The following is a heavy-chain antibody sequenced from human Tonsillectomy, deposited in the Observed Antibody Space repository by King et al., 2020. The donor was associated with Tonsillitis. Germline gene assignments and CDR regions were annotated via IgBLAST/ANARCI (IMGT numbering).Heavy chain of an antibody. D-gene: IGHD1-26*01. CDR1: GFTFSSYA. J-gene: IGHJ4*02. Sequence: VQLVESGGALVQPGGSLRLSCGFSGFTFSSYAMSWVRQAPGKGLDWVSAISGNGGATFYADSVKGRFTVSRDHSKSTLYLQMNILRGEDTAVYYCASRVRETPRYGWGQGTLVTVSS. V-gene: IGHV3-23*04. CDR2: ISGNGGAT. CDR3: ASRVRETPRYG.